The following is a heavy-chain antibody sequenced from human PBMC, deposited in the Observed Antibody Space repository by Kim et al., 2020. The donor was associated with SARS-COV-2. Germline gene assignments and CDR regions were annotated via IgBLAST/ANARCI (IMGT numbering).Heavy chain of an antibody. D-gene: IGHD3-22*01. CDR1: GFTFSNYR. Sequence: GGSLRLSCAASGFTFSNYRMHWVRQAPGKGLEWVSSISSGGSYIYYADSVKGRFTISRDNAKNLLSLQMNSLRADDSALYYCASAPQGYCDTSRCYGNWFDPWGQGTLVTVSS. CDR2: ISSGGSYI. V-gene: IGHV3-21*06. CDR3: ASAPQGYCDTSRCYGNWFDP. J-gene: IGHJ5*02.